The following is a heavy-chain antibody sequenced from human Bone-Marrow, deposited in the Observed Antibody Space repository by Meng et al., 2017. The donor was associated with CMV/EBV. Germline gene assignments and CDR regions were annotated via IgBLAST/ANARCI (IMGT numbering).Heavy chain of an antibody. CDR1: GFTFSSYA. CDR2: ISGSGGST. Sequence: GESLKISCAASGFTFSSYAMSWVRQAPGKGLEWVSAISGSGGSTYYADSVKGRFTISRDNSKNTLYLQMNSLRAEDTAVYYCARSMLEVNRYYYGMDVWDEGTPVTVSS. V-gene: IGHV3-23*01. CDR3: ARSMLEVNRYYYGMDV. D-gene: IGHD1-1*01. J-gene: IGHJ6*04.